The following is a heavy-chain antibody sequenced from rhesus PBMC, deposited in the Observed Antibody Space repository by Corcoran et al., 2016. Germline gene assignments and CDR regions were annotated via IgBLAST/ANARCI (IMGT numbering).Heavy chain of an antibody. D-gene: IGHD6-31*01. V-gene: IGHV4-106*01. CDR2: IHGRGGSN. CDR1: GGSISDSYY. Sequence: QVQLQESGPGLVKPSETLSLTCAVSGGSISDSYYWRWIRQPPGKGLEWIGYIHGRGGSNYEHPTLKRRVITSTDTSKNQFSLELSAVTAADTAVYYCARDGRSGWYYFDYWGQGVLVTVSS. CDR3: ARDGRSGWYYFDY. J-gene: IGHJ4*01.